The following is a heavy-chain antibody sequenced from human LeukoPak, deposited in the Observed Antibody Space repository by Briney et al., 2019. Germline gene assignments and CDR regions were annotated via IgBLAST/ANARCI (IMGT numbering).Heavy chain of an antibody. D-gene: IGHD3-22*01. CDR3: AKGSGYYSRDAFDI. Sequence: PGGSLRLSCAASGFTFSSYAMHWVRQAPGKGLEWVAVISYDGSNKYYADSVKGRFTISRDNSQNTLYLQMNSLRAEDTAVYYCAKGSGYYSRDAFDIWGQGTMVTVSS. CDR2: ISYDGSNK. V-gene: IGHV3-30-3*01. CDR1: GFTFSSYA. J-gene: IGHJ3*02.